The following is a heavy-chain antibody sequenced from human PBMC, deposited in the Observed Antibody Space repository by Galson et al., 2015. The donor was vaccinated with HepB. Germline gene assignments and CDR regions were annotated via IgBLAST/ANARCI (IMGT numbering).Heavy chain of an antibody. CDR2: IWHDGSNK. D-gene: IGHD1-26*01. CDR1: GFTFNSFG. V-gene: IGHV3-33*01. J-gene: IGHJ6*02. CDR3: ARDQRPPGRHTGNYFDYYYFYGMDV. Sequence: SLRLSCAASGFTFNSFGMHWVRQAPAKGLEWVAVIWHDGSNKYYADSVKGRFTISRDNSKNPLYLQMSSLRAENTAVYYCARDQRPPGRHTGNYFDYYYFYGMDVWGQGTTVTVSS.